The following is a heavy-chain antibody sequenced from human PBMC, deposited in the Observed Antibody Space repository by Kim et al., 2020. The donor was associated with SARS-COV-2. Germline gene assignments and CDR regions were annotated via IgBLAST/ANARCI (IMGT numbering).Heavy chain of an antibody. D-gene: IGHD3-3*01. Sequence: SETLSLTCTVSGGSISSGSYYWSWIRQPAGKGLEWIGRIYTSGSTNNNPSLKSRVTISVDTAKNQFTLNLSTVTAADTDVYYCATQYYEVWSGYYGEDYWGQRAPFSVSS. CDR1: GGSISSGSYY. J-gene: IGHJ4*02. V-gene: IGHV4-61*02. CDR3: ATQYYEVWSGYYGEDY. CDR2: IYTSGST.